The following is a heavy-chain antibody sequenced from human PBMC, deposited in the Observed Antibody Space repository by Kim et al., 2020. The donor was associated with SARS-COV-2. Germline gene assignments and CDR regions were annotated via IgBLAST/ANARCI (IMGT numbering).Heavy chain of an antibody. D-gene: IGHD6-6*01. J-gene: IGHJ6*03. CDR3: ARGGYSSSSLYYYYYMDV. V-gene: IGHV3-53*04. CDR2: IYSGGST. CDR1: GFTFSSNY. Sequence: GGSLRLSCAASGFTFSSNYMSWVRQAPGKGLEWVSVIYSGGSTYYSDSLKGRFTISRHNSKNTLYLQMNSLRAEDTAVYYCARGGYSSSSLYYYYYMDVWGKGTTVTVSS.